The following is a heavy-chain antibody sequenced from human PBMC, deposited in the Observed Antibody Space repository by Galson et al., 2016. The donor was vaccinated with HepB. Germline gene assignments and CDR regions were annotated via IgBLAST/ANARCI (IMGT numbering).Heavy chain of an antibody. CDR2: ISGSGDYT. D-gene: IGHD3-16*02. V-gene: IGHV3-23*01. Sequence: SLRLSCAASGFTFDDYAMSWVRQAPGKGLEWVSAISGSGDYTYYADSVRGRFTISRDNSKNTVYLQMNNLRAEDTAIYYCAKHRSLLEPPYLDYWGQGTLVTVSS. CDR3: AKHRSLLEPPYLDY. CDR1: GFTFDDYA. J-gene: IGHJ4*02.